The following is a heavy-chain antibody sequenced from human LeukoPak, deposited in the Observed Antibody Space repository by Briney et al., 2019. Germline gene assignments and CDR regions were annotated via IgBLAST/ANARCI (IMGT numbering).Heavy chain of an antibody. J-gene: IGHJ4*02. Sequence: SETLSLTCAVYGGSFSGYYWSGIRQPPGKGLEWVGEINHSGSTNYNPSLKSRVTISVDTSKNQFSLKLSSVTAADMAVYYCARVPKYRVAIGDPLIPIKAAKNYYFDYWGQGTLVTVSS. CDR3: ARVPKYRVAIGDPLIPIKAAKNYYFDY. D-gene: IGHD2-15*01. V-gene: IGHV4-34*01. CDR2: INHSGST. CDR1: GGSFSGYY.